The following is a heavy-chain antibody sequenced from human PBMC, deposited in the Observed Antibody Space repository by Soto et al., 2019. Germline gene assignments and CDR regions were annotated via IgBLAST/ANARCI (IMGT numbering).Heavy chain of an antibody. V-gene: IGHV3-23*01. CDR1: GFTFSSYA. CDR2: ISGSGGST. J-gene: IGHJ4*02. CDR3: AKDRGYCSGGSCYSDY. D-gene: IGHD2-15*01. Sequence: GGSLRLSCAASGFTFSSYAMSWVRQAPGKGLEWVSAISGSGGSTYYADSVKGRFTISRDNSKNTLYLQMNSLRAEDTAVYYCAKDRGYCSGGSCYSDYWGQGTLVTVSS.